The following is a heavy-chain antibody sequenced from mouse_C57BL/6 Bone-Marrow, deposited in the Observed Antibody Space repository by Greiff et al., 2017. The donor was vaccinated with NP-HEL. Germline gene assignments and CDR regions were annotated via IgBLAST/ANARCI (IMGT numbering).Heavy chain of an antibody. D-gene: IGHD2-3*01. CDR2: INPGSGGT. Sequence: VKVVESGAELVRPGTSVKVSCKASGYAFTNYLIEWVKQRPGQGLEWIGVINPGSGGTNYNEKFKGKATLTADKSSSTAYMQLSSLTSEDSAVYFCAREGDGYYRFAYWGQGTLVTVSA. V-gene: IGHV1-54*01. J-gene: IGHJ3*01. CDR1: GYAFTNYL. CDR3: AREGDGYYRFAY.